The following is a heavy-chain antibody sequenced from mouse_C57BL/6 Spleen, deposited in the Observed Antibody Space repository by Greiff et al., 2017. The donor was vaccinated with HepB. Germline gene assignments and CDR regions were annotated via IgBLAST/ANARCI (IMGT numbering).Heavy chain of an antibody. CDR3: ARTLYYYGSSHWYFDV. V-gene: IGHV8-8*01. Sequence: QVTLKVSGPGILQPSQTLSLTCSFSGFSLSTFGMGVGWIRQPSGKGLEWLAHIWWDDDKYYNPALKSRLTISKDTSKNQVFLKIANVDTADTATYYCARTLYYYGSSHWYFDVWGTGTTVTVSS. CDR1: GFSLSTFGMG. CDR2: IWWDDDK. J-gene: IGHJ1*03. D-gene: IGHD1-1*01.